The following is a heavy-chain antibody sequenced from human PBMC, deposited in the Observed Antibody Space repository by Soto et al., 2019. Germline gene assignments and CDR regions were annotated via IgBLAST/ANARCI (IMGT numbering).Heavy chain of an antibody. D-gene: IGHD3-10*01. J-gene: IGHJ5*02. CDR1: GGSISSGDYY. Sequence: SETLSLTCTVSGGSISSGDYYWSWIRQPPGKGLEWIGCIYYSGSTYYNPSLKSRVTISVDTSKNQFSLKLSSVTAADTAVYYCARDDGAGYYGSGHVRFDPWGNGTPVTLXS. CDR3: ARDDGAGYYGSGHVRFDP. V-gene: IGHV4-30-4*01. CDR2: IYYSGST.